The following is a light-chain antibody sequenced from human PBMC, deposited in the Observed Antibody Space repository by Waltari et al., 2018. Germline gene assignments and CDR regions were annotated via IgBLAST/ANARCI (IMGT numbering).Light chain of an antibody. CDR2: YKSDSDT. V-gene: IGLV5-45*03. J-gene: IGLJ2*01. CDR3: MIFHGNAWV. Sequence: QAVLTQPSSLSASPGASASPTCTLRSGINVGAYRIYWYQPKPGSPPRYLLRYKSDSDTGLGSGVPSRFSGSKDASANAGILLISGLQSDDEADYYCMIFHGNAWVFGGGTKLTVL. CDR1: SGINVGAYR.